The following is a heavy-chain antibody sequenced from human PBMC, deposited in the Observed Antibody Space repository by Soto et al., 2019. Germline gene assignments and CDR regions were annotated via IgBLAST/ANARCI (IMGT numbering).Heavy chain of an antibody. J-gene: IGHJ3*02. CDR3: SWSQQQLSSDSFDI. D-gene: IGHD6-13*01. CDR2: IRSKANSYAT. Sequence: GGSLRLSCAASGFTFSGSAMHWVRQASGKGMEWVGRIRSKANSYATAYAASVKGRFTISRDDSKNTAYLQMNSLKTDDTAVYYCSWSQQQLSSDSFDIWGQGTMVTVSS. CDR1: GFTFSGSA. V-gene: IGHV3-73*01.